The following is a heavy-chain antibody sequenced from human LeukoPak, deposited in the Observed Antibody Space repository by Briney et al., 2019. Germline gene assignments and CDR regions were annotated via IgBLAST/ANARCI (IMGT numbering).Heavy chain of an antibody. V-gene: IGHV4-59*01. CDR1: GGSISSYY. J-gene: IGHJ5*02. CDR3: ARVPGEAPIFANWFDP. D-gene: IGHD3-9*01. CDR2: IYYSGST. Sequence: PSETLSLTCTVSGGSISSYYWSWIRQPPGKGLEWIGYIYYSGSTNYNPSLKSRVTISVDTSKNQFPLKLSSVTAADTAVYYSARVPGEAPIFANWFDPWGQGTLVTVSS.